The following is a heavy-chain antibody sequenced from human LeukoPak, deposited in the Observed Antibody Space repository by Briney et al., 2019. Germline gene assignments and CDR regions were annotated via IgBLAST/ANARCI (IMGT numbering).Heavy chain of an antibody. J-gene: IGHJ4*02. Sequence: GGSLRLSCAASGFTFGDYTMHWVRQAPGKGLEWVSLIRWDGITTFYVDSVKGRFTISRDNSKNTLYLQMNSLRAEDAALYYCAKDLRRIAVAGRQDFDYWGQGTLVTVSS. CDR3: AKDLRRIAVAGRQDFDY. CDR1: GFTFGDYT. D-gene: IGHD6-19*01. CDR2: IRWDGITT. V-gene: IGHV3-43*01.